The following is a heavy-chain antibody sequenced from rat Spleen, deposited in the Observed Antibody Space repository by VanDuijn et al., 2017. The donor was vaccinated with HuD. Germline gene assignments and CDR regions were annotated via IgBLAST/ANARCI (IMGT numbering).Heavy chain of an antibody. Sequence: EVQLVESGGGLVQPGRSLKLSCAASGFTFSNYDMAWVRQAPTKGLEWVASISYDGTATYYGNSVKGRFPISRDNAKSTLYLQMNSLGSEDTATYYCARLDGGYFDYWGQGVMVTVSS. J-gene: IGHJ2*01. CDR2: ISYDGTAT. V-gene: IGHV5-29*01. CDR1: GFTFSNYD. CDR3: ARLDGGYFDY. D-gene: IGHD1-11*01.